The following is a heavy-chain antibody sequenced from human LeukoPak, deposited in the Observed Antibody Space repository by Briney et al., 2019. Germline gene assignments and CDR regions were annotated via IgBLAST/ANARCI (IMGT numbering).Heavy chain of an antibody. CDR3: AREAWSVDRGMLMRWLHP. J-gene: IGHJ5*02. V-gene: IGHV1-2*02. D-gene: IGHD3-10*01. CDR1: GYTFTDYY. Sequence: GASVKVACKATGYTFTDYYMHWVRQAPGQGLEWMGWINPTSGGTNYARKVQGRVTMNRDTSINTAYMELSRLTSDDTAVYYCAREAWSVDRGMLMRWLHPWGQGTLVSVSS. CDR2: INPTSGGT.